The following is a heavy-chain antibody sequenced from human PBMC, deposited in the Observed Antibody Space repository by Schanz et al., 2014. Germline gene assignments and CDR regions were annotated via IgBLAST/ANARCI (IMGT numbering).Heavy chain of an antibody. J-gene: IGHJ5*02. V-gene: IGHV1-18*01. D-gene: IGHD3-3*01. CDR1: GYTFTRSG. CDR2: IGGSDGNT. CDR3: ARGNTIFGVVILGWLDP. Sequence: QVPLVQSGGEVKTPGASVKVSCKASGYTFTRSGISWVRQAPGQGLEWMGWIGGSDGNTNFAQKFQGRVTMTTDTSTSTVYMELSSLRSEDTAIYYCARGNTIFGVVILGWLDPWGQGTLVTVSS.